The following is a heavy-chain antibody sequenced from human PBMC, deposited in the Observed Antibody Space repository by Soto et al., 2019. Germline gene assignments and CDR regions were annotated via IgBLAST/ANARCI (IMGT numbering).Heavy chain of an antibody. Sequence: EVQLLESGGGLVQPGGSLRLACAASEFSFSSYAMVWVRQAPGKGLEWVSVISARGGSSYFADSVKGRFTISRDNFKNVLSLEMNSLRAEDTATYFCAKGFIEYSASVDYWGQGTLVLVSS. CDR3: AKGFIEYSASVDY. CDR1: EFSFSSYA. D-gene: IGHD5-12*01. J-gene: IGHJ4*02. V-gene: IGHV3-23*01. CDR2: ISARGGSS.